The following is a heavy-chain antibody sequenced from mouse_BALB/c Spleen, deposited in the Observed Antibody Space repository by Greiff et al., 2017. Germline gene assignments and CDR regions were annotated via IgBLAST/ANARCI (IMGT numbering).Heavy chain of an antibody. CDR2: ISSGSSTI. CDR1: GFTFSSFG. J-gene: IGHJ1*01. D-gene: IGHD1-1*01. Sequence: EVKLVESGGGLVQPGGSRKLSCAASGFTFSSFGMHWVRQAPEKGLEWVAYISSGSSTIYYADTVKGRFTISRDNPKNTLFLQMTSLRSEDTAMYDCARSGYGSSLWYIDVWGAGTTVTVSS. CDR3: ARSGYGSSLWYIDV. V-gene: IGHV5-17*02.